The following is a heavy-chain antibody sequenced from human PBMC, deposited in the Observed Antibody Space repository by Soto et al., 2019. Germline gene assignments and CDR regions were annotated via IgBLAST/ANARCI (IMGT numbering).Heavy chain of an antibody. V-gene: IGHV3-33*01. CDR2: IWYDGSNK. CDR1: GFTFSSYG. CDR3: ARSPNDSSGRMRSHFDX. Sequence: EGSLRLSFAASGFTFSSYGMHWVRQAPGKGLEWVSFIWYDGSNKYYAYSVKVRFTISRDNSKNTLYLQMNSLRAEDTAVYYCARSPNDSSGRMRSHFDXWGQGTLVTVSX. D-gene: IGHD3-22*01. J-gene: IGHJ4*02.